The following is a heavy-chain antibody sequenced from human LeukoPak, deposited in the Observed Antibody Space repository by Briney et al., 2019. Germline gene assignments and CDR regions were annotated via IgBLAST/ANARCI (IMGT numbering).Heavy chain of an antibody. Sequence: PGRSLRLSCAASGFTFSSYGMHWVRQAPGKGLEWVAVISYDGSNKYYADSVKGRFTISRDNSKNTLYLQMNSLRAEDTAVYYCAKMMGQRLYDYCMDVWGKGTTVTVSS. CDR1: GFTFSSYG. J-gene: IGHJ6*03. D-gene: IGHD3-16*01. CDR3: AKMMGQRLYDYCMDV. V-gene: IGHV3-30*18. CDR2: ISYDGSNK.